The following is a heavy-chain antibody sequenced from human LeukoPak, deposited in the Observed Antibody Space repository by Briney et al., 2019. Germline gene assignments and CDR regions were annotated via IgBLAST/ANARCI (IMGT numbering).Heavy chain of an antibody. CDR2: IYYTET. J-gene: IGHJ5*02. CDR3: ARDSTRVQAGTTP. Sequence: PSETLSLTCTVSGGSVSDYYWSWIRQFPGKGLEWIGYIYYTETSYNPSLKSRVTISADTSKNQFSLRLSSATAADTAVYYCARDSTRVQAGTTPWGQGTLVTVSS. CDR1: GGSVSDYY. D-gene: IGHD1-1*01. V-gene: IGHV4-59*02.